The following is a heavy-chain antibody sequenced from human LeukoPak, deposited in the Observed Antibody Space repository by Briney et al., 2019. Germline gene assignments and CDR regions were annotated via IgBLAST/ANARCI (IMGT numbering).Heavy chain of an antibody. CDR3: ARRPRDTSGYYLGAFHD. Sequence: GGSLRLSCAAPGFTFTNYAMTWVRQAPGKGLEWVSVIGASGADTYYSDSVKGRFTVSRDNSQNTLFLHMSSLRAEDTAVYFCARRPRDTSGYYLGAFHDWGQGTTVTVSS. D-gene: IGHD3-22*01. J-gene: IGHJ3*01. V-gene: IGHV3-23*01. CDR1: GFTFTNYA. CDR2: IGASGADT.